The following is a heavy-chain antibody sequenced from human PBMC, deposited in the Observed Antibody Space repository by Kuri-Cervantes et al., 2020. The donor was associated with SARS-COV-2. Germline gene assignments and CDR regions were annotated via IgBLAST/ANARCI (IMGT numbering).Heavy chain of an antibody. CDR1: GGSISSSSYY. J-gene: IGHJ4*02. D-gene: IGHD3-10*01. CDR2: IYYSGST. Sequence: SETLSLTCTVSGGSISSSSYYWGWIRQPPGKGLEWIGSIYYSGSTYYNPSLKSRVTISVDTSKNQFSLKLSSVTAADTAVYYCARDQLWFGDQHFDYWGQGTLVTVSS. CDR3: ARDQLWFGDQHFDY. V-gene: IGHV4-39*07.